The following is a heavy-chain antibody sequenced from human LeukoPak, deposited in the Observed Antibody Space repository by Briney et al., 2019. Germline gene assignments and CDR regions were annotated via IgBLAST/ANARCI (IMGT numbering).Heavy chain of an antibody. Sequence: GSLRLSCAASGFTFSSYAMHWVRQAPGKGLEWVAVISYGGSNKYYADSVKGRFTISRDSSKNTLYLQMNSLRAEDTAVYYCATRTLAAAPPDYWGQGTLVTVSS. D-gene: IGHD6-13*01. J-gene: IGHJ4*02. V-gene: IGHV3-30-3*01. CDR2: ISYGGSNK. CDR1: GFTFSSYA. CDR3: ATRTLAAAPPDY.